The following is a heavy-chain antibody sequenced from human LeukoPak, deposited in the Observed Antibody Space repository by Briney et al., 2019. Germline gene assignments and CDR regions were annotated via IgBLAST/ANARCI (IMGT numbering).Heavy chain of an antibody. J-gene: IGHJ4*02. CDR1: GFTFSSYW. CDR2: ISSSSSYI. D-gene: IGHD1-26*01. V-gene: IGHV3-21*01. Sequence: GGSLRLSCAASGFTFSSYWMSWVRQAPGKGLEWVSSISSSSSYIYYADSVKGRFTISRDNAKNSLYLQMNSLRAEDTAVYYCARDKAVGPTLLDYWGQGTLVTVSS. CDR3: ARDKAVGPTLLDY.